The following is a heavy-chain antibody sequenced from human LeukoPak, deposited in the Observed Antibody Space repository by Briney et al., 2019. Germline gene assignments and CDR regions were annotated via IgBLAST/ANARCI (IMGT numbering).Heavy chain of an antibody. J-gene: IGHJ4*02. CDR2: ISAYSGNT. Sequence: ASVKVCCKASGYTSTNYGISWVRQAPGQGLEWMGWISAYSGNTNYAQNLQGRVTMTTDTSTSTAYMELRSLRFDDTAVYYCARDGGYFDYWGRGTLVTVSS. CDR1: GYTSTNYG. CDR3: ARDGGYFDY. V-gene: IGHV1-18*01.